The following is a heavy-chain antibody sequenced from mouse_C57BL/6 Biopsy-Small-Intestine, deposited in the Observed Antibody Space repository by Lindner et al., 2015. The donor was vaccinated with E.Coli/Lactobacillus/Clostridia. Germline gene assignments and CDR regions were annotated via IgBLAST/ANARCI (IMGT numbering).Heavy chain of an antibody. CDR3: ARHEDLSWFAY. Sequence: VQLQESGVELVKSGASVKLSCKASGYTFTEYTIHWVKQRSGQGLEWIGWFYPGIDNIKYNEKFKDKATLTADKSSSTVYMELSRLTSEDSAVYFCARHEDLSWFAYWGQGTLVTVSA. CDR1: GYTFTEYT. J-gene: IGHJ3*01. CDR2: FYPGIDNI. V-gene: IGHV1-62-2*01.